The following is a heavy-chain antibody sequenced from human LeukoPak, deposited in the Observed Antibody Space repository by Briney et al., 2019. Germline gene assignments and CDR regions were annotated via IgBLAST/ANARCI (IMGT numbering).Heavy chain of an antibody. CDR2: ISGSSSTV. J-gene: IGHJ6*03. D-gene: IGHD2-2*01. CDR1: GFTFSDYY. CDR3: ARDLRKGASPLKVSYYYMDV. V-gene: IGHV3-11*01. Sequence: PGGSLRLSCAASGFTFSDYYMTWIRQTPGKGQEWVSYISGSSSTVYYGDSVKGRFTISRDNAKNSLYLQMNSLTAEDTAVYYCARDLRKGASPLKVSYYYMDVWGKGTTVTVSS.